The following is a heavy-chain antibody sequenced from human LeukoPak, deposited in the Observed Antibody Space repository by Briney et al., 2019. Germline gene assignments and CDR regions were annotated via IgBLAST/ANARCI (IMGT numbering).Heavy chain of an antibody. D-gene: IGHD3-10*01. CDR1: GGSISSYY. CDR2: IYTSGST. CDR3: ARDAYYYGSGSYDPNYYYYMDV. J-gene: IGHJ6*03. V-gene: IGHV4-4*07. Sequence: PSETLSLTCTVSGGSISSYYWSWIRQPAGKGLEWIGRIYTSGSTNYNPSLKSRVTMSVDTSKNQFSVKLSSVTAADTAVYYCARDAYYYGSGSYDPNYYYYMDVWGKGTTVTVSS.